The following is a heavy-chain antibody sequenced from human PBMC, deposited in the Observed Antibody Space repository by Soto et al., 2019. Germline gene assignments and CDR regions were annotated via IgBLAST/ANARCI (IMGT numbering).Heavy chain of an antibody. D-gene: IGHD2-2*01. J-gene: IGHJ5*02. V-gene: IGHV1-69*01. Sequence: QVQLVQSGAEVKKPGSSAKVSCKASGGTFSSYAISSVRHATGNGLEWMGGIIPIFGTANSAQKFQGRVTITADESPSTAYMGLSSLRSEDTAAYYCARDRCSSTSCFWFDPWCQGTLVTVSS. CDR1: GGTFSSYA. CDR2: IIPIFGTA. CDR3: ARDRCSSTSCFWFDP.